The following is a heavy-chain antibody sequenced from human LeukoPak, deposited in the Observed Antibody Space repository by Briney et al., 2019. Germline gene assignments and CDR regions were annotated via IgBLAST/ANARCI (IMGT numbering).Heavy chain of an antibody. D-gene: IGHD1-14*01. CDR3: VKDNPLDY. J-gene: IGHJ4*02. Sequence: GGSLRLSCAASGFTFSNYGMLWVRQAPGKGLDWVAFIRYDGNNKLYADSVKGRFTISRDNSKNTLYLHINSLRAEDTAVYYCVKDNPLDYWGQGTLVIVSS. V-gene: IGHV3-30*02. CDR2: IRYDGNNK. CDR1: GFTFSNYG.